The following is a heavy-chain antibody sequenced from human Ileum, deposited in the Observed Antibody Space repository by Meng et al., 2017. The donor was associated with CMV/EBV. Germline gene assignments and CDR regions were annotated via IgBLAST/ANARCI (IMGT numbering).Heavy chain of an antibody. CDR3: VHRYSPSTGEVS. Sequence: QMPLKESRLTLAKPTAPLSLTCSVSGFSRTSVVRSLGWIRKRSGKAAEILELRYSDDIAEFAHFLRSRLTVSRDISNNEVFLTMTNMDAADTGTYYCVHRYSPSTGEVSWGQGTLVTVSS. CDR2: RYSDDIA. V-gene: IGHV2-5*05. CDR1: GFSRTSVVRS. D-gene: IGHD1-14*01. J-gene: IGHJ5*02.